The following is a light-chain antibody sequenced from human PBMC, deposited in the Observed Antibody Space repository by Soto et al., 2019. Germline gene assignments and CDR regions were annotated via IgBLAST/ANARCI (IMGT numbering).Light chain of an antibody. CDR1: QSISSW. CDR3: QQYNSYLWT. Sequence: IQRTKSPSTLSASVVDRATITCRGSQSISSWVAWYQKKPGKARKLLIYDASSLESGVPSRFSGSGSGTEFTLTISSLQPDDFATYYCQQYNSYLWTFGQGTKVDIK. J-gene: IGKJ1*01. V-gene: IGKV1-5*01. CDR2: DAS.